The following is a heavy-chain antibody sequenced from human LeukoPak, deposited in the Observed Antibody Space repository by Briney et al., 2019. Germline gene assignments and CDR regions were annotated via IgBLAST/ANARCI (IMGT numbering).Heavy chain of an antibody. J-gene: IGHJ4*02. Sequence: SETLSLTCTVSGDSISSGDYYWSWIRQPPGKGLEWIAYMYYIGSTNYNPSLKSRVTISVDTSKNQFSLKLSSVTAADTAVYYCARGSHNILSWGQGTLVTVSS. CDR2: MYYIGST. V-gene: IGHV4-61*08. CDR3: ARGSHNILS. CDR1: GDSISSGDYY. D-gene: IGHD3-9*01.